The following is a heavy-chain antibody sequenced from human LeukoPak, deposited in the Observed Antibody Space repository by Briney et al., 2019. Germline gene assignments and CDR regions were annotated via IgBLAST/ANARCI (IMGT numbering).Heavy chain of an antibody. J-gene: IGHJ4*02. D-gene: IGHD3-22*01. CDR3: ARGSPPRRSYDSSGYYSYYFDY. Sequence: GGSLRLSCAASGFTFSSYWMSWVRQAPGKGLEWVANIKQDGSEKYYVDSVKGRFTISRDNAKNSLYLQMNSLRAEDTAVYYCARGSPPRRSYDSSGYYSYYFDYWGQGTLVTVSS. CDR1: GFTFSSYW. V-gene: IGHV3-7*03. CDR2: IKQDGSEK.